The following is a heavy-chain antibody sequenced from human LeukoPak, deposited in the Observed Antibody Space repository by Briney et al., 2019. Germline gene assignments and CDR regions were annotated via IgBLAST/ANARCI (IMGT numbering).Heavy chain of an antibody. Sequence: GGSLRLSCAASGFMFNKYAIHWVRRAPGKGLEWVAVISYDGSKKNYADSVKGRFTISRDNSKNILHLQMNSLRAEDTAVYYCARAGLAYDYGDYGEFDYWGQGTLVTVSS. D-gene: IGHD4-17*01. V-gene: IGHV3-30*04. CDR1: GFMFNKYA. J-gene: IGHJ4*02. CDR2: ISYDGSKK. CDR3: ARAGLAYDYGDYGEFDY.